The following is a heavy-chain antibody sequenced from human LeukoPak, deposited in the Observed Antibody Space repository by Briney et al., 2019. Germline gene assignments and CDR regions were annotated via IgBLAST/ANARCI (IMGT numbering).Heavy chain of an antibody. J-gene: IGHJ3*02. V-gene: IGHV4-59*08. D-gene: IGHD1-26*01. CDR1: NGSISRYY. CDR3: ARQLWELLGGIDAFDI. Sequence: SETLSLTCTVSNGSISRYYWSWIRQPPGKGLEWIGNIYSSGTTNYNPSLKSRVTLSIDTSKNQFSFNLNSVTAADTAVYFCARQLWELLGGIDAFDIWGRGTLVTVSS. CDR2: IYSSGTT.